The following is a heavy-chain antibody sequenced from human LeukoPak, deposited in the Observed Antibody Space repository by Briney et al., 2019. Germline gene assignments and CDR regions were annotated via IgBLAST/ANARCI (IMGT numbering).Heavy chain of an antibody. V-gene: IGHV3-74*01. Sequence: GGSLRLSCAASGFTFSSYWMHWVRQPPGKGLVWVSCINSHGSTTSYADSVKGRFTISRDNAKNSLYLQMNSLRAEDTAVYYCARASDSSGCIDYWGQGTLVTVSS. CDR2: INSHGSTT. CDR1: GFTFSSYW. J-gene: IGHJ4*02. D-gene: IGHD3-22*01. CDR3: ARASDSSGCIDY.